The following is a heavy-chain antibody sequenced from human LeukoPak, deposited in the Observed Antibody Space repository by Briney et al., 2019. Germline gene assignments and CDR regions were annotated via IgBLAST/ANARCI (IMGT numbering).Heavy chain of an antibody. CDR2: INHSGST. D-gene: IGHD5-18*01. Sequence: PSETLSLTCAVYGGSFSGYYWSWIRQPPGKGLEWIGEINHSGSTNYNPSRKSRVTISVDTSKNQFSPKLSSVTAADTAVYYCASGGYSYDYWGQGTLVTVSS. CDR1: GGSFSGYY. J-gene: IGHJ4*02. V-gene: IGHV4-34*01. CDR3: ASGGYSYDY.